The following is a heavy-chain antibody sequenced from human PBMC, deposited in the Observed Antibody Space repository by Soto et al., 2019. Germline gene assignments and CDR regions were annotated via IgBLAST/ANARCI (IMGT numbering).Heavy chain of an antibody. J-gene: IGHJ6*03. Sequence: ETLSLTCTVSGGSISSYYWSWIRQPPGKGLEWIGYIYYSGSTNYNPSIKSRVTISVDTSKNQFSLKLSSVTAADTAVYYCARGKLELRWPYYYYYMDVWGKGTTVTVSS. CDR3: ARGKLELRWPYYYYYMDV. D-gene: IGHD1-7*01. CDR2: IYYSGST. CDR1: GGSISSYY. V-gene: IGHV4-59*08.